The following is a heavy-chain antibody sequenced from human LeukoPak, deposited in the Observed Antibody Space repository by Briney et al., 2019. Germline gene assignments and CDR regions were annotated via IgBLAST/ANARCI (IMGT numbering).Heavy chain of an antibody. D-gene: IGHD2-2*02. CDR2: IYHSGST. V-gene: IGHV4-38-2*02. CDR1: GYSISSGYY. Sequence: PSETLSLTCTVSGYSISSGYYWGWIRQPPGKGLEWIGRIYHSGSTYYNPSLKSRVTISVDTSKNQFSLKLSSVTAADTAVYYCARVVGVPAAIYTVFDYWGQRTLVTVSS. J-gene: IGHJ4*02. CDR3: ARVVGVPAAIYTVFDY.